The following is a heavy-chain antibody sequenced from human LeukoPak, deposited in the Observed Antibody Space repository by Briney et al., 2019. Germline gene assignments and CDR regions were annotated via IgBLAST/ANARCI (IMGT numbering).Heavy chain of an antibody. Sequence: SQTLSLTCAISVDSVSSNSAAWNWIRQTPSKGLEWLGRTYCRSKWYNDYAVSVKSRITINPDTSKNQFSLQLNSVTPEDTAVYYCAREGIAVAGTTYYFDYWGQGTLVTVSS. V-gene: IGHV6-1*01. CDR2: TYCRSKWYN. CDR3: AREGIAVAGTTYYFDY. J-gene: IGHJ4*02. D-gene: IGHD6-19*01. CDR1: VDSVSSNSAA.